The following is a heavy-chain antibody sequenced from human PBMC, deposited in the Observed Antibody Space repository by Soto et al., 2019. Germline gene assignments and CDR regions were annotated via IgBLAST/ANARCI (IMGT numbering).Heavy chain of an antibody. CDR1: GFSLRTSGVG. J-gene: IGHJ4*02. V-gene: IGHV2-5*02. Sequence: QITLKESGPTLVKSTQTLTLTCTFSGFSLRTSGVGVGWIRQPPGKALERLVFIYWDDDKRYSPSLKSRLTITKDTSKNQVVLTMASMDPVDTATHYCVHILVGYSWNDGYFDYWGQGALVTVSS. CDR2: IYWDDDK. D-gene: IGHD1-20*01. CDR3: VHILVGYSWNDGYFDY.